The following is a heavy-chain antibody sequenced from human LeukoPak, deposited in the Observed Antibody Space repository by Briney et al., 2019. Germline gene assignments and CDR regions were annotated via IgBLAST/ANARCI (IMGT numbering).Heavy chain of an antibody. J-gene: IGHJ4*02. Sequence: GGSLRLSCAASGFTFSSYSMNWVRQAPGKGLEWVSFISSNSNYIYYADSVKGRFTISRDNAKNSLYLQMNSLRAEDTAVYYCARDYAYWGQGTLVTVSS. CDR1: GFTFSSYS. CDR3: ARDYAY. V-gene: IGHV3-21*01. CDR2: ISSNSNYI. D-gene: IGHD3-16*01.